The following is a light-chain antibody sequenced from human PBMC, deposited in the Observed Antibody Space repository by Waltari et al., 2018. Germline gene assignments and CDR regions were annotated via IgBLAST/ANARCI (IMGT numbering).Light chain of an antibody. V-gene: IGKV1-39*01. CDR2: AAS. Sequence: DIQITQSPSSMSASVGDRVTITCRASQSINRYLHWYQQKPGQAPKCLIYAASSVQSGVPSRFSVSGSRTDFTLTISSLQPEEFATYYCQQSYGTPPTFCQGTKVEIK. CDR1: QSINRY. J-gene: IGKJ1*01. CDR3: QQSYGTPPT.